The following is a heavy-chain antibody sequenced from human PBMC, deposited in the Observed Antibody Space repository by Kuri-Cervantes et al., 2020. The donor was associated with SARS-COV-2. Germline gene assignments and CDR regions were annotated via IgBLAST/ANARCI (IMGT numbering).Heavy chain of an antibody. CDR1: GFTFSSYS. CDR2: ISSSSSTI. Sequence: GGSLRLSCAASGFTFSSYSMNWVRQAPGKGLEWVSSISSSSSTIYYADSVKGRFTISRDNAKNSLYLQMNSLRAEDTAVYYCARDPARVEGKNYFDYWGQGTLVTVSS. D-gene: IGHD3-3*01. CDR3: ARDPARVEGKNYFDY. V-gene: IGHV3-48*04. J-gene: IGHJ4*02.